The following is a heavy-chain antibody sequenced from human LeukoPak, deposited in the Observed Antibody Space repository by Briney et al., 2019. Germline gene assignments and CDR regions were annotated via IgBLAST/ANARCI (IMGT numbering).Heavy chain of an antibody. CDR3: ASYFVGNGGRGY. D-gene: IGHD3-10*02. CDR2: VYDSWNN. V-gene: IGHV4-30-4*01. J-gene: IGHJ4*02. Sequence: SETLSLTCTVSGDSINSGNSHWTWIRQPPGKGLEWLGSVYDSWNNYYNPSLESRITMSVDTSKNQYSLDLSSVIAADTAVYYCASYFVGNGGRGYWGQGALVTVSS. CDR1: GDSINSGNSH.